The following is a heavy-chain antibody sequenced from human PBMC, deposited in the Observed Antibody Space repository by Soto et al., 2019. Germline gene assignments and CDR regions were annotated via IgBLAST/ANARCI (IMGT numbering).Heavy chain of an antibody. CDR3: ATVGYCSGGSCSPRGY. J-gene: IGHJ4*02. Sequence: VQRVESGGGLVQPGGSLRLSCAASGFTFSSYSMNWVRQAPGKGLERVSYISSSSSTIYYADSVKGRFTISRDNAKNSLYLQMNSLRDEDTAVYYCATVGYCSGGSCSPRGYWGQGTLVTVSS. D-gene: IGHD2-15*01. CDR1: GFTFSSYS. CDR2: ISSSSSTI. V-gene: IGHV3-48*02.